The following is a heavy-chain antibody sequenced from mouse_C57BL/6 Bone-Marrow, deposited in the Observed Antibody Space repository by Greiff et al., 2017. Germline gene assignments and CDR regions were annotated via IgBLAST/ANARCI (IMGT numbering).Heavy chain of an antibody. J-gene: IGHJ2*01. V-gene: IGHV3-6*01. Sequence: EVQVVESGPGLVKPSQSLSLTCSVTGYSITSGYYWNWIRQFPGNKLEWMGYISYDGSNNYNPSLKNRISITRDTSKNQFFLKLNSVTTEDTATYYCARDPRLDYWGQGTTLTVSS. CDR2: ISYDGSN. CDR1: GYSITSGYY. CDR3: ARDPRLDY.